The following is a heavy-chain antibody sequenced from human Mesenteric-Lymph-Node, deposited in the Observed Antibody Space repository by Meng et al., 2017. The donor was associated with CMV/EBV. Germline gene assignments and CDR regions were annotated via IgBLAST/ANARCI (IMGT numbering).Heavy chain of an antibody. J-gene: IGHJ5*02. D-gene: IGHD4-23*01. CDR3: ARFSVPTVAHNRFDP. V-gene: IGHV4-34*01. CDR2: IRHSGST. CDR1: GGSFSGYY. Sequence: GSLRLSCAVSGGSFSGYYWSWIRQPPGKGLEWIGEIRHSGSTNYNPSLTSRVTISLDTSKNQFSLRVNSVTAADTALYYCARFSVPTVAHNRFDPWGQGTLVTVSS.